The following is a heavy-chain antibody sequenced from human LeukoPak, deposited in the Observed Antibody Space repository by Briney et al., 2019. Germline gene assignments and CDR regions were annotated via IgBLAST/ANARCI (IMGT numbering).Heavy chain of an antibody. Sequence: PGGSLRLSCAASGFTFSNYEMNWVRQAPGKGLEWVSYISSSGSTIYYADSVKGRFTISRDNAKNSLYLQMNSLRAEDTAVYYCTTGYYYDSSGYDYYFDYWGQGTLVTVSS. J-gene: IGHJ4*02. CDR3: TTGYYYDSSGYDYYFDY. CDR1: GFTFSNYE. CDR2: ISSSGSTI. D-gene: IGHD3-22*01. V-gene: IGHV3-48*03.